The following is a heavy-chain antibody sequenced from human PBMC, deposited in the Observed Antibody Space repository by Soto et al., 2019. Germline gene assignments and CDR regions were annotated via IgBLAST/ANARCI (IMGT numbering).Heavy chain of an antibody. V-gene: IGHV5-10-1*01. CDR1: GYSFTSYW. CDR2: IDPSDSYT. CDR3: ATPGRGYYYYYGMDV. Sequence: PGESLKISCKGSGYSFTSYWISWVRQMPGKGLEWMGRIDPSDSYTNYSPSFQGHVTISADKSISTAYLQWSSLKASDTAMYYCATPGRGYYYYYGMDVWGQGTTVTVSS. J-gene: IGHJ6*02.